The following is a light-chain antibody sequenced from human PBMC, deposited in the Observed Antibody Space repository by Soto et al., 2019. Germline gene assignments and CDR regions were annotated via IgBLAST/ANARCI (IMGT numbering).Light chain of an antibody. CDR1: QTVSSNF. V-gene: IGKV3-20*01. Sequence: EIVLTQSPGTLSLSPGDRATLSCSASQTVSSNFLAWYQQRPAQAPRLLIHGASTRATGITDRFSGSVSGTDFTLIISGLEPEDFAVYYCHQRQSWPRTFGQGTKV. CDR2: GAS. CDR3: HQRQSWPRT. J-gene: IGKJ1*01.